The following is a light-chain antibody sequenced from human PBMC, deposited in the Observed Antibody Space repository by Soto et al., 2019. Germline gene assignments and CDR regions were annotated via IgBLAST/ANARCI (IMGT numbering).Light chain of an antibody. CDR1: GSNIGAGYD. Sequence: QAVVTQPPSVSGAPGQRVTISCTGSGSNIGAGYDVHWYQQLPGTAPKLLIFANINRPSGVPDRFSGSKSGASASLAITGLRADDEADYYCQSYDSSLSGYVFGTGTKLSVL. CDR3: QSYDSSLSGYV. J-gene: IGLJ1*01. CDR2: ANI. V-gene: IGLV1-40*03.